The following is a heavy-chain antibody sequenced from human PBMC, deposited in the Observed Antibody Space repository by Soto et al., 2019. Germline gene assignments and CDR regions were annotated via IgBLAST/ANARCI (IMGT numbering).Heavy chain of an antibody. J-gene: IGHJ6*02. CDR2: IYTSGST. D-gene: IGHD2-15*01. V-gene: IGHV4-4*07. CDR1: GGSISSYY. CDR3: AREGVVGPDDYYGMDV. Sequence: SETLSLTCTVSGGSISSYYWSWIRQPAGKGLEWIGRIYTSGSTNYNPSLKSRVTMSVDTSKNQFSLKLSSVTAADTAVYYCAREGVVGPDDYYGMDVWGQGTTVTGSS.